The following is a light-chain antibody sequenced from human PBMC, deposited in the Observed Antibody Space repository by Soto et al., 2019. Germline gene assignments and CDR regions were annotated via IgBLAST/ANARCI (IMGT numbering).Light chain of an antibody. J-gene: IGLJ3*02. CDR1: SSDVGNYNY. CDR3: CSYAGSYTWV. Sequence: QSALTQPRSVSGSPGQSVTISCTGTSSDVGNYNYVSWYQQHPGKAPKVMIYDVNKWPSGVPDRFSGSKSGNTASLTISGLQAEDEADYYCCSYAGSYTWVFAGGTQLNV. CDR2: DVN. V-gene: IGLV2-11*01.